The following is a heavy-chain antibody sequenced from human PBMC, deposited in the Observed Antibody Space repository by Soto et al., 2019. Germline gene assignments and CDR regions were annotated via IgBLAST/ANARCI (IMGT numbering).Heavy chain of an antibody. V-gene: IGHV4-30-2*01. CDR3: ARDSLTGYYFDY. CDR2: IYPSGGT. CDR1: GGSISSGGYS. Sequence: QLQLQESGSGLVKPSQTLSLTCAVSGGSISSGGYSWNWIGQPPGKGLEWIGYIYPSGGTYYNPSLKSRVAISVDKSKNQFSLKLSSVTAADTAVYYCARDSLTGYYFDYWGQGMLVTVSS. D-gene: IGHD3-9*01. J-gene: IGHJ4*02.